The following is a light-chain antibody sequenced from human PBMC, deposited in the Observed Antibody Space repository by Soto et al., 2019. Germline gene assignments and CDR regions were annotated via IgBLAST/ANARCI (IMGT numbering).Light chain of an antibody. CDR3: QQYNNWPLWT. CDR1: QSVSST. Sequence: IVMTQKNATLSVAPGERATLSCRASQSVSSTLAWYQQKPGQAPRLLIYGASTRATGIPARFSGSWYGTEFTLTIRSLQSEDFAVYSCQQYNNWPLWTYGQ. V-gene: IGKV3-15*01. CDR2: GAS. J-gene: IGKJ1*01.